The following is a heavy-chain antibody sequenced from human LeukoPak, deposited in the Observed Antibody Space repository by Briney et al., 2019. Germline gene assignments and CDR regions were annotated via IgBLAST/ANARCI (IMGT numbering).Heavy chain of an antibody. V-gene: IGHV4-30-2*01. D-gene: IGHD1-1*01. CDR1: GGSIRSGGYS. J-gene: IGHJ4*02. CDR3: ARVGSVRGGDY. Sequence: TLSLTCTVSGGSIRSGGYSWSWIRQPPGKGLEWIGYIYHSGNTYYNPSLKSRVTISVDRSKNQFSLKLNSVTAADTAVYYCARVGSVRGGDYWGQGTLVTVSS. CDR2: IYHSGNT.